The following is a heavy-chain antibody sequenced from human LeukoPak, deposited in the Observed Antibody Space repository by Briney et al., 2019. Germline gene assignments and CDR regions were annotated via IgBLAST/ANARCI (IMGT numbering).Heavy chain of an antibody. CDR1: GGSFSGYY. J-gene: IGHJ4*02. CDR3: ARARITMVRGAPPDY. CDR2: INHSGST. Sequence: SETLSLTCAVYGGSFSGYYWSWIRQPPGKGLEWIGEINHSGSTNYNPSLKSRVTISVDTSKNQFSLKLSSVTAADTAVYYCARARITMVRGAPPDYWGQGTLDTVSS. V-gene: IGHV4-34*01. D-gene: IGHD3-10*01.